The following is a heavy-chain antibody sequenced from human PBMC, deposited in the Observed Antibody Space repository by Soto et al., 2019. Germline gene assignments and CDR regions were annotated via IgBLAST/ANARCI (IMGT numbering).Heavy chain of an antibody. Sequence: EVQLLESGGGLVQPGGSLRLSCAASGFTFSSYAMSWVRQAPGKGLEWVSAISGSGGSTYYADSVKGRFTISRDNSKNTLYLQMNSLRAEDTAVYYCAKTKITIFGVVIILGAFDIWGQGTMVTVSS. D-gene: IGHD3-3*01. V-gene: IGHV3-23*01. CDR1: GFTFSSYA. CDR2: ISGSGGST. CDR3: AKTKITIFGVVIILGAFDI. J-gene: IGHJ3*02.